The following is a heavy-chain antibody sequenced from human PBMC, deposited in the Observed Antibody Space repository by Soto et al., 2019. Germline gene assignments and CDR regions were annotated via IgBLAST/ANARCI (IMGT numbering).Heavy chain of an antibody. CDR3: ARHDGDSSGRRLFDP. D-gene: IGHD6-19*01. Sequence: SENLSLTCTVSGFSIRGSSYFWVWIRQPPGKGLEWIGSIYFSGSASYNPSLRSRLTISVDTSTNQFSLKLSSVTAADTAVYYCARHDGDSSGRRLFDPWGQGSLVTVSS. CDR1: GFSIRGSSYF. J-gene: IGHJ5*02. V-gene: IGHV4-39*01. CDR2: IYFSGSA.